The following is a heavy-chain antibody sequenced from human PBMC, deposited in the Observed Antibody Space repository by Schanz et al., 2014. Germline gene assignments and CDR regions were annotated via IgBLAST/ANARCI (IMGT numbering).Heavy chain of an antibody. CDR3: ARHHHFRSRPYYYYYMDV. V-gene: IGHV4-34*12. J-gene: IGHJ6*03. D-gene: IGHD3-3*02. Sequence: QWGAGLLKPSETLSLTCAVDGGSFSGYYWSWIRQSPDKGLERIGEIIHSATTAYYPSLKSRLPISVYSSKNQFSLMLTSVPAADTTVYYCARHHHFRSRPYYYYYMDVWGKGTTVAVSS. CDR2: IIHSATT. CDR1: GGSFSGYY.